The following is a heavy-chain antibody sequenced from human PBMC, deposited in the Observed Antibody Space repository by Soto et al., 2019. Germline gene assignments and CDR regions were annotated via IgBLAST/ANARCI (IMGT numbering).Heavy chain of an antibody. CDR2: INPSGGST. V-gene: IGHV1-46*03. D-gene: IGHD3-16*01. CDR3: ARGAGEYYYYYYGMDV. J-gene: IGHJ6*02. CDR1: RYTFTSYY. Sequence: ASVKVSCKASRYTFTSYYMHSLRQAPAQGLEWMGIINPSGGSTSYAQKFQGRVTMTRDTSTSTVYMELSSLRSEDTAVYYCARGAGEYYYYYYGMDVWGQGTTVTVSS.